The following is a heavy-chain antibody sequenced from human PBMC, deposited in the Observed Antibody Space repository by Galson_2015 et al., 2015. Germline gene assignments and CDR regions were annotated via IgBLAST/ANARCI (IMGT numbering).Heavy chain of an antibody. J-gene: IGHJ4*02. CDR3: ARGNRSIVGATGFLYYFDY. V-gene: IGHV1-8*01. Sequence: SVKVSCKASGYTFTSYDINWVRQATGQGLEWMGWMNPNSGNTGYAQKFQGRVTMTRNTSISTAYMELSSLRSEDTAVYYSARGNRSIVGATGFLYYFDYWGQGTLVTVSS. CDR2: MNPNSGNT. CDR1: GYTFTSYD. D-gene: IGHD1-26*01.